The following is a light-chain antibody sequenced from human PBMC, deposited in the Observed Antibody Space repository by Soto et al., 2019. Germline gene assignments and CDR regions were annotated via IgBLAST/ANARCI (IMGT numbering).Light chain of an antibody. CDR2: KAS. V-gene: IGKV1-5*03. Sequence: IPITQSPSTLPASVGDRVTITCRANQSISTWLAWYQKKQGKAPNLLIYKASRLETGVPSRFRGSGSGTELTITISSLQPDDAATYYCQQYKSYSWTFGQGTKVDIK. CDR1: QSISTW. CDR3: QQYKSYSWT. J-gene: IGKJ1*01.